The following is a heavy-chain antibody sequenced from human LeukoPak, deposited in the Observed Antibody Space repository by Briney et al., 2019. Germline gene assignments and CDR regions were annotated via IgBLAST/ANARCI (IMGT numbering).Heavy chain of an antibody. V-gene: IGHV4-4*07. J-gene: IGHJ2*01. CDR1: GCFISSYY. CDR2: IYTSGST. Sequence: SETLSLTCTFSGCFISSYYWRLIRQPAGEGLEWIGRIYTSGSTNYNPSLKSRVTMSVDSSKNQFSLKLSSVTAAAPAVYYCARDRGGSTVTTGMKYFDLWGRGTLVTVS. CDR3: ARDRGGSTVTTGMKYFDL. D-gene: IGHD4-17*01.